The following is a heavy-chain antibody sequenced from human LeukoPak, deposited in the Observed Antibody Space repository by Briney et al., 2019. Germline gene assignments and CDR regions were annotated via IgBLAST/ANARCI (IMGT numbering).Heavy chain of an antibody. V-gene: IGHV1-69*05. CDR2: IIPIFGTA. D-gene: IGHD3-22*01. CDR1: GGTFSSYA. J-gene: IGHJ3*02. Sequence: SVKVSCKASGGTFSSYAIGWVRQAPGQGLEWMGGIIPIFGTANYAQKFQGRVTITTDGSTSTAYMELSSLRSEDTAVYYCARDRFKYYDSSGYYLHDAFDIWGQGTMVTVSS. CDR3: ARDRFKYYDSSGYYLHDAFDI.